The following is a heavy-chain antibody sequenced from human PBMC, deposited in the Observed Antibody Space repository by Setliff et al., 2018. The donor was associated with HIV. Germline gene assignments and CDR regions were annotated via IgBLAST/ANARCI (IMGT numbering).Heavy chain of an antibody. CDR2: ITAGNGDT. Sequence: ASVKVSCKTSGYTFHYYDIHWVRQAPGQGLEWMGRITAGNGDTKYSQKFQDRVTLTSDMSANTVYMDLTTLRSEDTAVYYCASPMFYDGKVVWGQGTPVTVSS. J-gene: IGHJ4*02. CDR3: ASPMFYDGKVV. D-gene: IGHD3-22*01. CDR1: GYTFHYYD. V-gene: IGHV1-3*01.